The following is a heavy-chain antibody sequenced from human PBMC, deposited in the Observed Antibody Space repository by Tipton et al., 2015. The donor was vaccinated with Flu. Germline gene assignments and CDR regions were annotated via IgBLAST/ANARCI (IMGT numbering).Heavy chain of an antibody. CDR3: ARHERYCSGGSCYGGARHPGSFDY. Sequence: TLSLTCTVSGGSISSYYWSWIRQPAGKGLEWIGEINHSGSTNYNPSLKSRVTISVDTSKNQFSLKLSSVTAADTAVYYCARHERYCSGGSCYGGARHPGSFDYWGQGTLVTVSS. D-gene: IGHD2-15*01. CDR1: GGSISSYY. CDR2: INHSGST. V-gene: IGHV4-59*08. J-gene: IGHJ4*02.